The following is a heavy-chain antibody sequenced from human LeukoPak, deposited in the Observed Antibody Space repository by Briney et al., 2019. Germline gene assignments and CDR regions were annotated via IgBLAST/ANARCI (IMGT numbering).Heavy chain of an antibody. J-gene: IGHJ4*02. CDR3: AKWPSMWFCEF. CDR2: IGGSGSTT. D-gene: IGHD3-10*01. Sequence: GGSLRLSCAASGFTFSSYAMSWVRQAPGKGLEWVSGIGGSGSTTNYAESVKGRFTISRDNSKSTLYLQMNSLRAEDTAVYYCAKWPSMWFCEFWGQGTLVTVSS. V-gene: IGHV3-23*01. CDR1: GFTFSSYA.